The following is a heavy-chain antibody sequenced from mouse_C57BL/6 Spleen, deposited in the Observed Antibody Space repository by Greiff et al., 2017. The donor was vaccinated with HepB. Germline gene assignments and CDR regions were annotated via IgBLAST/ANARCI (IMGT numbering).Heavy chain of an antibody. Sequence: EVKVVESGGGLVQPGGSLSLSCAASGFTFTDYYMSWVRQPPGKALEWLGFIRNKANGYTTEYSASVKGRFTISRDNSQSILYLQMNALRAEDSATYYCARPGLRLSYGYFDVWGTGTTVTVSS. V-gene: IGHV7-3*01. D-gene: IGHD1-2*01. CDR3: ARPGLRLSYGYFDV. CDR1: GFTFTDYY. CDR2: IRNKANGYTT. J-gene: IGHJ1*03.